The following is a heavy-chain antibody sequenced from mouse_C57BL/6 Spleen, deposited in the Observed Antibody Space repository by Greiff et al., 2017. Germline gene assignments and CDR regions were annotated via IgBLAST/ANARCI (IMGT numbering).Heavy chain of an antibody. CDR2: INPGSGGT. Sequence: QVQLQQSGAELVRPGTSVKVSCKASGYAFTNYLIEWVKQRPGQGLEWIGVINPGSGGTNYNEKFKGKATLTADKSSSTAYMQLSSLTSEDSAVYFCARDYYALYYFDCWGQGTTLTVSS. J-gene: IGHJ2*01. CDR1: GYAFTNYL. D-gene: IGHD1-1*01. CDR3: ARDYYALYYFDC. V-gene: IGHV1-54*01.